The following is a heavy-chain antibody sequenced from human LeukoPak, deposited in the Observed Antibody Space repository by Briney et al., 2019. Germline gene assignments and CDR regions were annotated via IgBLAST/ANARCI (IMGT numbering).Heavy chain of an antibody. CDR3: ARGDSSSWYSMDV. CDR2: IYYSGST. CDR1: GGSISNYY. Sequence: SETLSLTCTVSGGSISNYYWSWIRQPPGKGLEWIGYIYYSGSTNYNPSLKSRVTISVDTSKNQFSLKLRSVTAADTAVYYCARGDSSSWYSMDVWGKGTTVTVSS. V-gene: IGHV4-59*01. D-gene: IGHD6-13*01. J-gene: IGHJ6*03.